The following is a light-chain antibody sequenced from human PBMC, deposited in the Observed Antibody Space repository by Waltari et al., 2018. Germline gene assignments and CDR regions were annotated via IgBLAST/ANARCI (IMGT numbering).Light chain of an antibody. V-gene: IGKV3-11*01. J-gene: IGKJ4*01. CDR3: QQRASWPPGT. CDR2: DAY. Sequence: EIVLTRSPETLSLSPGESATLSCRASPSVSRNLACYQHKPGQPPRLLIYDAYHRATGIPARFSGSGSGTDFSLTISSLEPEDFALYYCQQRASWPPGTFGGGTKVEIK. CDR1: PSVSRN.